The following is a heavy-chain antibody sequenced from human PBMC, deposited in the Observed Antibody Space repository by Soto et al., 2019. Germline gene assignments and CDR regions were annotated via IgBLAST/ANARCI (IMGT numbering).Heavy chain of an antibody. CDR3: ARGKQLLGTPRFDY. D-gene: IGHD6-13*01. CDR1: GDSLSSNNYY. V-gene: IGHV4-39*07. CDR2: IYHSGST. Sequence: SETLSLTCDVSGDSLSSNNYYWAWIRQPPGRGLEWIGYIYHSGSTYYNPSLKSRVTISVDRSKNQFSLKLSSVTAADTAVYYCARGKQLLGTPRFDYWGQGTLVTVSS. J-gene: IGHJ4*02.